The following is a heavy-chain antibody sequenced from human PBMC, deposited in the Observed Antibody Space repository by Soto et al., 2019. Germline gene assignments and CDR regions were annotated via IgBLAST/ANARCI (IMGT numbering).Heavy chain of an antibody. Sequence: SETLSLTCAVYGGSFSGYYWSWIRQPPGKGLEWIGEINHSGSTNYNPSLKSRVTISVDTSKNQFSLKLSSVTAADTAVYYCARGDSMVRGVMSYYYYYGMDLWRQRTTVTVSS. D-gene: IGHD3-10*01. V-gene: IGHV4-34*01. J-gene: IGHJ6*02. CDR1: GGSFSGYY. CDR2: INHSGST. CDR3: ARGDSMVRGVMSYYYYYGMDL.